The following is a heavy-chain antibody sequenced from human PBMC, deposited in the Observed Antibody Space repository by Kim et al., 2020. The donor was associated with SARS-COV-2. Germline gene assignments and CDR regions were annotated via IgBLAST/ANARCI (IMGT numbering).Heavy chain of an antibody. V-gene: IGHV3-74*01. CDR3: ARDLSYSSGTYDAFDM. Sequence: GGSLRLSCAASGFTFSSYWMHWVRQAPGKGPVWVSRINSDGSSTSYADSVKGRFTISRDNAKNTLYLQMNSLRAEDTAVYYCARDLSYSSGTYDAFDMWGQGKMVTVSS. J-gene: IGHJ3*02. CDR1: GFTFSSYW. CDR2: INSDGSST. D-gene: IGHD3-10*01.